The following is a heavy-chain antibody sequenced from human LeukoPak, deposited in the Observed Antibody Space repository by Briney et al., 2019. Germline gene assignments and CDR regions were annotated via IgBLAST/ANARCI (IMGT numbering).Heavy chain of an antibody. CDR1: GYTFTSYY. Sequence: GASVKVSCKASGYTFTSYYMHWVRQAPGQGLEWMGIINPSGGSTSYAQKFQGRVTMTRDTSTSTAYMELSSLRSEDAAVYYCARDHYCSSTSCYEDYWGQGTLVTVSS. V-gene: IGHV1-46*01. CDR3: ARDHYCSSTSCYEDY. J-gene: IGHJ4*02. CDR2: INPSGGST. D-gene: IGHD2-2*01.